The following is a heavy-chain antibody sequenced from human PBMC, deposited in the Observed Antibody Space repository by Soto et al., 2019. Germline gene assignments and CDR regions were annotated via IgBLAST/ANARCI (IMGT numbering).Heavy chain of an antibody. CDR2: TYYRSKWYN. CDR3: ARGWELRFDP. CDR1: GDSVSSNSAA. V-gene: IGHV6-1*01. J-gene: IGHJ5*02. D-gene: IGHD1-26*01. Sequence: SQTLSLPCGISGDSVSSNSAAWNFIRQSPSRGLEWLGRTYYRSKWYNDYAVSVKSRITINPDTSKNQFSLQLNSVTPEDTAVYYCARGWELRFDPWGQGTLVTVS.